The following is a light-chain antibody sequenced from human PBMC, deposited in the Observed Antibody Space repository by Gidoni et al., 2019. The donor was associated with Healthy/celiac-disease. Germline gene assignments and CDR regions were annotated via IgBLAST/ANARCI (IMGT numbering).Light chain of an antibody. J-gene: IGKJ1*01. CDR3: QQSYSTPRT. Sequence: DSQMTQPPSSLSASVGDRVTITCRASQSISSYLNWYQQKPGNAPQLLIYAASSLQSGVPSRFSGSGSGTDFTLTISSLQPAAFATYYCQQSYSTPRTFGQGTKVEIK. CDR1: QSISSY. V-gene: IGKV1-39*01. CDR2: AAS.